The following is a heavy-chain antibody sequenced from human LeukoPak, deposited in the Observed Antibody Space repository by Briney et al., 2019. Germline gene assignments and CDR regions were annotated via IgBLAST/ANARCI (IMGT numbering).Heavy chain of an antibody. CDR3: ARDSLVVVPAAISSDAFDI. D-gene: IGHD2-2*01. CDR1: GGSISSGGYY. Sequence: TLSLTCTVSGGSISSGGYYWSWIRQPPGKGLEWIGYIYHSGSTYYNPSLKSRVTISVDRSKNQFSLKLSSVTAADTAVYYCARDSLVVVPAAISSDAFDIWGQGTMVTVSS. CDR2: IYHSGST. J-gene: IGHJ3*02. V-gene: IGHV4-30-2*01.